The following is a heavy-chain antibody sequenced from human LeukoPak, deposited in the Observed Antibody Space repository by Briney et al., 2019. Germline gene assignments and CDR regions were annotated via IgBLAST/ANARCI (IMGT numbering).Heavy chain of an antibody. CDR2: IYYSGST. V-gene: IGHV4-59*01. D-gene: IGHD1-26*01. Sequence: SETLSLTCTVSGGSITSYYWSWIRQPPGKGLEWIGYIYYSGSTNYNPSLKSRVTISLDTSKNQFSLKLSSVTAADTAVYYCARVFSLHRGSRGVFDIGGKGKMATVSS. J-gene: IGHJ3*02. CDR1: GGSITSYY. CDR3: ARVFSLHRGSRGVFDI.